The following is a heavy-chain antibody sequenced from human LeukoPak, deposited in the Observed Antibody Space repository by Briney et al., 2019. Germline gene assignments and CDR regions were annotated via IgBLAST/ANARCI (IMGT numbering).Heavy chain of an antibody. CDR3: ERELDSSGYYSNWFDP. CDR2: IYTSGST. Sequence: PSQTLSLTCTVSGGSISSGSYYWSWIRQPAGKGLEWIGRIYTSGSTNYNPSLKSRVTISVDTSKNQFSLKLSSVTAADTAVYYCERELDSSGYYSNWFDPWGQGTLVTVSS. CDR1: GGSISSGSYY. D-gene: IGHD3-22*01. J-gene: IGHJ5*02. V-gene: IGHV4-61*02.